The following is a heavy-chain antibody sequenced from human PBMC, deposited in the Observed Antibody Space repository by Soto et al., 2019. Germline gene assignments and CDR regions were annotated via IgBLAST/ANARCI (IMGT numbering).Heavy chain of an antibody. Sequence: EVQLLESGGGLVKPGGSLRLSCAASGFAFSKYAMSWVRLAPGKGLEWVSSISANGAITDYADSVKGRFTIPRDNFQNILSLQMDSLTGDDTALYFCAKDKYTDSVRKVWFFDYWGRGTLVTVSS. CDR2: ISANGAIT. J-gene: IGHJ2*01. V-gene: IGHV3-23*01. CDR3: AKDKYTDSVRKVWFFDY. D-gene: IGHD2-15*01. CDR1: GFAFSKYA.